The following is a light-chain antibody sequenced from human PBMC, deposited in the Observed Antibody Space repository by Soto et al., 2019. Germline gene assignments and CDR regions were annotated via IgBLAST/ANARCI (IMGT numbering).Light chain of an antibody. CDR2: AAS. V-gene: IGKV1-5*01. CDR1: QSISSW. Sequence: DIQMTQSPATLSASVGDRATITCRASQSISSWLAWYQQKPGKAPKLLIYAASTLQSGVPSRFSGSGSGTDFTLTISCLQSEDFATYYCQQYYSYPSWTFGQGTKVDIK. CDR3: QQYYSYPSWT. J-gene: IGKJ1*01.